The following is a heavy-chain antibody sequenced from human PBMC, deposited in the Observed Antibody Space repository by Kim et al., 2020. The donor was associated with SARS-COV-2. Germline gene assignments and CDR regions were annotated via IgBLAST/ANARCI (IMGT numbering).Heavy chain of an antibody. V-gene: IGHV4-39*01. J-gene: IGHJ4*02. CDR1: GGSISSSSYY. CDR3: ARSPISSSWYGVLRYFDY. D-gene: IGHD6-13*01. Sequence: SETLSLTCTVSGGSISSSSYYWGWIRQPPGKGLEWIGSIYYSGSTYYNPSLKSRVTISVDTSKNQFSLKLISVTAADTAVYYCARSPISSSWYGVLRYFDYWGQGTLVTVSS. CDR2: IYYSGST.